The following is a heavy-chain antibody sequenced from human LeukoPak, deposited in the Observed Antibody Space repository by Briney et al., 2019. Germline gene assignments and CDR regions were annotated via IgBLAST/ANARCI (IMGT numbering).Heavy chain of an antibody. CDR3: ARVYCSSNNCNPFFDY. CDR2: INPNTGDR. CDR1: GYPFTGYY. D-gene: IGHD2-2*01. J-gene: IGHJ4*02. Sequence: GASVKVSCKASGYPFTGYYMHWVRQAPGQGLEWLGRINPNTGDRDYAQKFQDRVTMTRDTSISTAYMELSSLRSDDTAVYYCARVYCSSNNCNPFFDYWGQGTLVTVSS. V-gene: IGHV1-2*06.